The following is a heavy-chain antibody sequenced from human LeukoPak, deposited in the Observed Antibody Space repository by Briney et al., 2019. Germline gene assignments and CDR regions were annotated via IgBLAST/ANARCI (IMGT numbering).Heavy chain of an antibody. Sequence: PGGSLRLSCAAPGFTVSSNYMSWVRQAPGKGLEWVSILYTGVSTYYADSVKGRFTISRHNSKNTLYLQMNSLRAEDSAVYYCARGVTGTTGVSNYGMDVWGQGTTVTVSS. J-gene: IGHJ6*02. CDR2: LYTGVST. V-gene: IGHV3-53*04. D-gene: IGHD1-20*01. CDR3: ARGVTGTTGVSNYGMDV. CDR1: GFTVSSNY.